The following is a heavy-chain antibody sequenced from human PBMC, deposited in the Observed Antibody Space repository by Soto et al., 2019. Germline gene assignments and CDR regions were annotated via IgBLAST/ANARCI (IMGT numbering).Heavy chain of an antibody. V-gene: IGHV4-39*01. CDR1: GGSISSSSYY. CDR2: IYYSGST. J-gene: IGHJ5*02. D-gene: IGHD6-13*01. Sequence: TSETLSLTCTVSGGSISSSSYYWGWIRQPPGKGLEWIGSIYYSGSTYYNPSLKSRVTISVDTSKNQFSLELSSVTAADTAVYYCARKSAAAESNWFDPWGQGTLVTVSS. CDR3: ARKSAAAESNWFDP.